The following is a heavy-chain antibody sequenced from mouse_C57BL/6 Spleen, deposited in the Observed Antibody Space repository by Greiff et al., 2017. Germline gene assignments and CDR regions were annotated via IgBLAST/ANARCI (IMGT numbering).Heavy chain of an antibody. V-gene: IGHV1-80*01. Sequence: VQLKQSGAELVKPGASVKISCKASGYAFSSYWMNWVKQRPGKGLEWIGQIYPGDGDTNYNGKFKGKATLTADKSSSTAYMQLSSLTSEDSAVYFCARVYDYDDVPFDYWGQGTTLTVSS. D-gene: IGHD2-4*01. J-gene: IGHJ2*01. CDR2: IYPGDGDT. CDR3: ARVYDYDDVPFDY. CDR1: GYAFSSYW.